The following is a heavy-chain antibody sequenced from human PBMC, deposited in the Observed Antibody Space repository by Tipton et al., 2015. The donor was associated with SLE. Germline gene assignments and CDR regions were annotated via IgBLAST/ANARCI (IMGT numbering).Heavy chain of an antibody. D-gene: IGHD5-18*01. J-gene: IGHJ4*02. V-gene: IGHV3-30-3*01. CDR1: GFTFSSYA. CDR3: ASWYSYGFDY. Sequence: RSLRLSCAASGFTFSSYAMHWVRQAPGKGLEWVAVISYDGSNKYYADSVKGRFTISRDNSKNTLYLQMNSLRAEDTAVYYCASWYSYGFDYWGQGTLVTVSS. CDR2: ISYDGSNK.